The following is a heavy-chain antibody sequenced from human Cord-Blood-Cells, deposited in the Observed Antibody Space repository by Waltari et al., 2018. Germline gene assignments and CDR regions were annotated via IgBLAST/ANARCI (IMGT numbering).Heavy chain of an antibody. D-gene: IGHD7-27*01. CDR1: GGSFSGYY. Sequence: QVQLQQWGAGLLKPSETLSLTCAVYGGSFSGYYWSWIRQPPGKGLEWIGEINHSVSTNYNPSLKSRVTISVDTSKNQFSLKLSSGTAADTAVYYCARDGELGHFDYWGQGTLVTVSS. CDR3: ARDGELGHFDY. V-gene: IGHV4-34*01. J-gene: IGHJ4*02. CDR2: INHSVST.